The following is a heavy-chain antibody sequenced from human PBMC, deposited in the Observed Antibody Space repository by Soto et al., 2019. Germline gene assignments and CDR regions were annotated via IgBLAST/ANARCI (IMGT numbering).Heavy chain of an antibody. CDR2: VDYSGTA. Sequence: SETLSLTCTVSSGSISVTDAFWGWVRQPPGKGLEWIGNVDYSGTAYFSPSLATRVTFHVDTSKNQFSLTLYSVTAADTAVYYCAGITGRHLDYWGQGILVTVSS. CDR1: SGSISVTDAF. D-gene: IGHD1-20*01. V-gene: IGHV4-39*01. J-gene: IGHJ4*02. CDR3: AGITGRHLDY.